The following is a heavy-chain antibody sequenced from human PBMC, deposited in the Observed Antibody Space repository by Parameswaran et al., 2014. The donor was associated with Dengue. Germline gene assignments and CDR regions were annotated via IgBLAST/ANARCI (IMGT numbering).Heavy chain of an antibody. CDR3: AHRSRRVSGSSFDY. CDR2: IDWDDDK. D-gene: IGHD3-10*01. Sequence: ARWIRQPPGKALEWLALIDWDDDKYYSPSLKCRLTITKDTSKNQVVLTMTNMDPVDTATYYCAHRSRRVSGSSFDYWGQGTLVTVSS. J-gene: IGHJ4*02. V-gene: IGHV2-70*12.